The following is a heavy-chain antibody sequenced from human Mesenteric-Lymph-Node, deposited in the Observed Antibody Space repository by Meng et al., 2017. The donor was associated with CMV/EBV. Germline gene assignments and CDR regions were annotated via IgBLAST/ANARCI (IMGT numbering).Heavy chain of an antibody. CDR3: ARASLLGSGWPFDY. Sequence: SETLSLTCAVSGGSISSSNWWSWARQPPGKGLEWIGEIYHSGSTNYNPSLKSRVTISVDKSKNQFSLKLSSVTAADTAVYYCARASLLGSGWPFDYWGQGTLVTVSS. CDR1: GGSISSSNW. D-gene: IGHD6-19*01. CDR2: IYHSGST. J-gene: IGHJ4*02. V-gene: IGHV4-4*02.